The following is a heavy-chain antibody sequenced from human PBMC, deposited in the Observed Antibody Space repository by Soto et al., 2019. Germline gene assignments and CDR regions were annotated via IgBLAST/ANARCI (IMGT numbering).Heavy chain of an antibody. CDR1: GFTFSDYA. J-gene: IGHJ3*01. CDR3: ARHQIAMIVLKIYFDL. D-gene: IGHD3-22*01. Sequence: VSLRLSCAASGFTFSDYAMTWVRQAPGKGLEWVASISDSSSTTYYADSVKGRFTISRDNSKNTLYLQMDTLRAEDTAVYYCARHQIAMIVLKIYFDLWGQGTMVTVSS. V-gene: IGHV3-23*01. CDR2: ISDSSSTT.